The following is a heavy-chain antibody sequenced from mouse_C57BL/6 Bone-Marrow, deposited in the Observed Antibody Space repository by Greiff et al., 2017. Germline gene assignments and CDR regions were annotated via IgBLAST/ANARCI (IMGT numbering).Heavy chain of an antibody. D-gene: IGHD1-1*01. CDR3: AIEETVVATRDAMDY. Sequence: QVQLQQPGAELVKPGASVKLSCKASGYTFTSYWMHWVKQRPGQGLEWIGMIHPNSGSTNYNEKFKSKATLNVDKSSSTAYMQLRSLTSEDSAVYYCAIEETVVATRDAMDYWGQGTSVTVSS. CDR1: GYTFTSYW. J-gene: IGHJ4*01. CDR2: IHPNSGST. V-gene: IGHV1-64*01.